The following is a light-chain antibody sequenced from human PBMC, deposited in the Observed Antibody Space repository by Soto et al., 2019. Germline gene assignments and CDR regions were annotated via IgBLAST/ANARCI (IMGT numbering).Light chain of an antibody. V-gene: IGLV1-40*01. Sequence: QSVVTQPPSVSGAPGQRVTISCTGSSSNIGAGYDVHWYQQLPGTAPKLLIYGNSNRPSGVPDRFSGSKSGTSASLAITGLQAEDEADYYCQSYDNSLSGSWVFGGGTKVTVL. J-gene: IGLJ3*02. CDR1: SSNIGAGYD. CDR2: GNS. CDR3: QSYDNSLSGSWV.